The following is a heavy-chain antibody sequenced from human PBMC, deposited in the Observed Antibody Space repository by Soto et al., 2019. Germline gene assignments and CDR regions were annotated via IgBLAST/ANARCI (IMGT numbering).Heavy chain of an antibody. CDR3: ARLGVVTANRESWYFDL. D-gene: IGHD2-21*02. J-gene: IGHJ2*01. V-gene: IGHV4-31*03. CDR1: GGSISSGGYY. CDR2: IYYSGST. Sequence: QVQLQESGPGLVKPSQTLSLTCTVSGGSISSGGYYWSWIRQHPGKGLEWIGYIYYSGSTYYNPSLKSRVTIPVDTSKNQFSLKLSSVTAADTAVYYCARLGVVTANRESWYFDLWGRGTLVTVSS.